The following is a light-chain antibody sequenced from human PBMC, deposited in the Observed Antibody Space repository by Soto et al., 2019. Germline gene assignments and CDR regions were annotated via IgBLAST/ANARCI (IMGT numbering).Light chain of an antibody. V-gene: IGLV1-44*01. CDR3: AAWDDSLKAML. Sequence: QLVLTQPPSASGTPGQTVTISCSGSGSNIGENAVNWYQHLPGTAPQLLIYSNALRPSGVPHRFSGSKSGTAGSLAISGLQSEDEAHYYCAAWDDSLKAMLFGGGTKLPVL. J-gene: IGLJ3*02. CDR2: SNA. CDR1: GSNIGENA.